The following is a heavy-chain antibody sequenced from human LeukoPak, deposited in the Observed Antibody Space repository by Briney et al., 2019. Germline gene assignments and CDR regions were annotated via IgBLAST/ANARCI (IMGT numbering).Heavy chain of an antibody. V-gene: IGHV4-31*03. CDR2: IYYSGST. D-gene: IGHD3-16*01. CDR3: ARGGPSTANFDY. Sequence: PSGTLSLTCTVSGGSISSGGYYWSWIRQHPGKGLEWIGYIYYSGSTYYNPSLKSRITISVDTSKNQFSLKLSSVTAADTAVYYCARGGPSTANFDYWGQGTLVTVSS. J-gene: IGHJ4*02. CDR1: GGSISSGGYY.